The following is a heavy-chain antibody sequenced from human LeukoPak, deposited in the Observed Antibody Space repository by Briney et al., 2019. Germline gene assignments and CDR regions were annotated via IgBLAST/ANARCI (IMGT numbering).Heavy chain of an antibody. CDR2: IYYSGST. CDR1: GGSISSYY. D-gene: IGHD6-19*01. CDR3: ARSKLSPVAGPSFDY. V-gene: IGHV4-59*01. J-gene: IGHJ4*02. Sequence: SETLSLTCAVYGGSISSYYWSWIRQPPGKGLEWIGYIYYSGSTNYNPSLKSRVTISVDTSKNQFSLKLSSVTAADTAVYYCARSKLSPVAGPSFDYWGQGTLVTVSS.